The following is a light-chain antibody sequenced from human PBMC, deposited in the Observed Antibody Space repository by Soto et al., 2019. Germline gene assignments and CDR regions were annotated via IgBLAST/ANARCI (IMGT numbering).Light chain of an antibody. CDR3: QQYNSYPWM. Sequence: IQMTQSPSSLSASVGDRVTITCRASQSISSHLNWYQQKPGKAPKLLIYDASSLESGVPSRFSGSGSGTEFTLTISSLQPDDFATYYCQQYNSYPWMFGQGTKVDIK. V-gene: IGKV1-13*02. CDR1: QSISSH. J-gene: IGKJ1*01. CDR2: DAS.